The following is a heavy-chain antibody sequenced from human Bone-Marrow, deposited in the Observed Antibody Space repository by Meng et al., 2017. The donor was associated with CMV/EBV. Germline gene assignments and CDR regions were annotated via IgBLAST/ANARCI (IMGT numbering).Heavy chain of an antibody. CDR1: GGTFSSYA. D-gene: IGHD7-27*01. Sequence: SVKVSCKASGGTFSSYAITWVRQAPGQGLEWMGGIIPIFDTADYAQKFQGRVTITLEESTSTAYMELSSRRSEDTAVYYCAAGWITEKLGLADYWGQGTLVTVSS. CDR3: AAGWITEKLGLADY. J-gene: IGHJ4*02. V-gene: IGHV1-69*13. CDR2: IIPIFDTA.